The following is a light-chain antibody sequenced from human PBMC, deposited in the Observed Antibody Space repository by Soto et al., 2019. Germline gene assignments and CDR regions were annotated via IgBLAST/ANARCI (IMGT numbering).Light chain of an antibody. Sequence: EIVLTQSPATLSLSPGERATLSCRASQSISSYLAWYQHKPGQAPRLLIYDASKRATDIPPRFSGSGSGTDFTLTISSLEPEDFAFYYCQQRGTFGQGTKLEIK. V-gene: IGKV3-11*01. CDR2: DAS. J-gene: IGKJ2*01. CDR3: QQRGT. CDR1: QSISSY.